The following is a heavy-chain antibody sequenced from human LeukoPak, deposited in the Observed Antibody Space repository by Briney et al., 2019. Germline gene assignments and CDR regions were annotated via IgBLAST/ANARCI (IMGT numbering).Heavy chain of an antibody. J-gene: IGHJ3*02. CDR2: IYYSGST. Sequence: PSETLSLTCTVSGGSISSYYWGWIRQPPGKGLEWIGYIYYSGSTNYNPSLKSRVTISVDTSKNQFSLKLSSVTAADTAVYYCARDRGIAARHDAFDIWGQGTMVTVSS. CDR3: ARDRGIAARHDAFDI. V-gene: IGHV4-59*01. D-gene: IGHD6-6*01. CDR1: GGSISSYY.